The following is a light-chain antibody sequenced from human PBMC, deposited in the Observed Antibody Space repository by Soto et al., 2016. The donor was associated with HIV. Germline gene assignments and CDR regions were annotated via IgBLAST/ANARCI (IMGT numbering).Light chain of an antibody. CDR1: QGISNS. CDR3: QQYYSTPQLT. CDR2: AAS. J-gene: IGKJ4*01. Sequence: DIQMTQSPSSLSASVGDRVTITCRASQGISNSLAWYQQKPGKAPKLLLYAASKLESGVPSRFSGSGSGTDYTLTISSLQPEDFATYYCQQYYSTPQLTFGGGPRWRSN. V-gene: IGKV1-NL1*01.